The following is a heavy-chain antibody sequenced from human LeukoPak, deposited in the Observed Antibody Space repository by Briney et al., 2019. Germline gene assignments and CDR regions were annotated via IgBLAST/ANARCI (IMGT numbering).Heavy chain of an antibody. J-gene: IGHJ4*02. CDR2: MNPNSGNT. CDR3: ARVGYYDSSGYSPFDH. V-gene: IGHV1-8*01. D-gene: IGHD3-22*01. Sequence: GASVKVSCKASGYTFTSYDINWVRQATGQGLEWMGWMNPNSGNTGYAQKFQGRVTMTRNTSISTAYMELSSLRSEDTAVYYCARVGYYDSSGYSPFDHWGQGTLVTVSS. CDR1: GYTFTSYD.